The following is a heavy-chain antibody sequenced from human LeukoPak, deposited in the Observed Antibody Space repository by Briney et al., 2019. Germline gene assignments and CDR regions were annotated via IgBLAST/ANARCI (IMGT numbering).Heavy chain of an antibody. Sequence: ASVKVSCKVSGYTRTELSMHWVRQAPGKGLEWIGGFDPEDGETIYAQKFQGRVTMTEDTSTDTAYMELSSLRSEDTAVYYCATGISHPIHSHTRFDPWGQGTLVTVSS. V-gene: IGHV1-24*01. CDR2: FDPEDGET. CDR1: GYTRTELS. CDR3: ATGISHPIHSHTRFDP. J-gene: IGHJ5*02. D-gene: IGHD2-21*01.